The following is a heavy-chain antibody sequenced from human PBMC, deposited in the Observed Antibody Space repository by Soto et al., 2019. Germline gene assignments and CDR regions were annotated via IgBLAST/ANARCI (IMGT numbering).Heavy chain of an antibody. J-gene: IGHJ4*02. D-gene: IGHD1-1*01. V-gene: IGHV5-51*01. CDR2: IYPDDSNT. CDR1: GYSFSISC. Sequence: PGESLKISCKGSGYSFSISCIAWVRQMPGKGLEWMGIIYPDDSNTRYSPSFEGHVTISADKFISTAYLQWSSLKTLDSAIYYCARDNGWQEYWGQGTQVTVSS. CDR3: ARDNGWQEY.